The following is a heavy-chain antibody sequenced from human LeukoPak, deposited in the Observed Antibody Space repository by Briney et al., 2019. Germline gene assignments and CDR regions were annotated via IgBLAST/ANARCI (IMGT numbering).Heavy chain of an antibody. CDR1: DGSISSSSYY. J-gene: IGHJ4*02. CDR2: IYYSGST. Sequence: SETLSLTCTVSDGSISSSSYYWGWIRQPPGKGLEWIGTIYYSGSTYYNPSLKSRVTISVDTSKNQFSLKLSSVTAADTAVYYCARVPGYYGSGSYYEDWGQGTLVTVSS. CDR3: ARVPGYYGSGSYYED. D-gene: IGHD3-10*01. V-gene: IGHV4-39*07.